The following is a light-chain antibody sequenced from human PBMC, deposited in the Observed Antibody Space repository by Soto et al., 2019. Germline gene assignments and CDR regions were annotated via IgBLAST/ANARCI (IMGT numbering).Light chain of an antibody. CDR1: SSDVGGYHY. J-gene: IGLJ2*01. CDR2: DVN. Sequence: QSVLTQPRSVSGSPGQSVTLSCTGTSSDVGGYHYVSWYQHHPGKAPQIIIFDVNQRPSGVPDRFSGSKSGNTASLTISGLQTEDEAAYYCCSYAGSYTLVFGGGTKLTVL. V-gene: IGLV2-11*01. CDR3: CSYAGSYTLV.